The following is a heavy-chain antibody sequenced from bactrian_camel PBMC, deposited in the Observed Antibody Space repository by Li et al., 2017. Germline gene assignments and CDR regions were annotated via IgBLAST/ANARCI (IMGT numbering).Heavy chain of an antibody. J-gene: IGHJ6*01. V-gene: IGHV3S40*01. D-gene: IGHD1*01. CDR3: AADIIEPTSDACNFASVGY. Sequence: DVQLVESGGGLVQPGGSLRLSCVASGFIVSRHNVAWVRQAPGKGLEWVSSIGGSTDYADSVKGRFTISRDNAKNTLYLQMNSLEPEDTAMYYCAADIIEPTSDACNFASVGYRGQGTQVTVS. CDR1: GFIVSRHN. CDR2: IGGST.